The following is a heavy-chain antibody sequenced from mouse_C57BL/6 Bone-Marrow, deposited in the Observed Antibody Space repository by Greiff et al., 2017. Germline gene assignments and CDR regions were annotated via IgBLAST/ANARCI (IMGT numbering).Heavy chain of an antibody. D-gene: IGHD1-1*01. CDR2: IYPRSGNT. V-gene: IGHV1-81*01. CDR1: GYTFTSYG. Sequence: QVQLQQSGAELARPGASVKLSCKASGYTFTSYGISWVKQRTGQGLEWIGEIYPRSGNTYYNEKFKGKATLTADKSSSTAYMELRSLTSEDSAVYFCGRRGYYGSSFYAMDYWGQGTSVTVSS. J-gene: IGHJ4*01. CDR3: GRRGYYGSSFYAMDY.